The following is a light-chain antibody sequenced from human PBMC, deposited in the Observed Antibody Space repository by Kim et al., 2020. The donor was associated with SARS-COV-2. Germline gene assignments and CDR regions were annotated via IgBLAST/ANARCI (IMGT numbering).Light chain of an antibody. V-gene: IGKV3-20*01. J-gene: IGKJ2*01. CDR2: GAS. CDR1: QSVSSSY. Sequence: EIVLTQSPGTLSLSPGERATLSCRASQSVSSSYLAWYQQQPGQAPRLLIYGASSRATSIPDRFSGSGSATDFTLTISRLEPEDFAVYYCQQYGSSYYTFGQGTKLEI. CDR3: QQYGSSYYT.